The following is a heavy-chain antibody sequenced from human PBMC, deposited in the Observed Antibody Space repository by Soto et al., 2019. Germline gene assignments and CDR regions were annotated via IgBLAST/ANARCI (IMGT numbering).Heavy chain of an antibody. CDR3: AKDAVYNDGLWLMDH. CDR1: GLPHNNFA. J-gene: IGHJ4*02. V-gene: IGHV3-23*05. D-gene: IGHD2-21*01. Sequence: GVSLRLSCTASGLPHNNFAMMWVRQAPGKGLECVAGIYGSGGGIQYADSAKGRFTISRDNSRSTVYLQMTDLGADDSAVYYCAKDAVYNDGLWLMDHWGQGTQVTVSS. CDR2: IYGSGGGI.